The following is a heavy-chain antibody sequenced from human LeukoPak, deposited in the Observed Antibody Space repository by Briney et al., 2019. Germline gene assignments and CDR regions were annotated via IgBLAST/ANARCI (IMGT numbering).Heavy chain of an antibody. CDR3: ARAPYCGGDCPVDY. CDR2: ISSSSSYI. CDR1: GFTFSSYS. Sequence: GGSLRLSCAASGFTFSSYSMNWVRQAPGKGPEWVSSISSSSSYIYYADSVKGRFTISRDNAKNSLYLQMNSLRAEDTAVYYCARAPYCGGDCPVDYWGQGTLVTVSS. J-gene: IGHJ4*02. D-gene: IGHD2-21*01. V-gene: IGHV3-21*01.